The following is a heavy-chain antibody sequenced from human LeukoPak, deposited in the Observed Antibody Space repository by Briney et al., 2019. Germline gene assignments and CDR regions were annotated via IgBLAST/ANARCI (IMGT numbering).Heavy chain of an antibody. Sequence: SETLSLTCTVSGGSIGSCYWTWIRQPAGKGLDWMGRIKDSGNNDYNPSLNSRVTMSVDTSKNQFSLELISVTAAETAVYYCTRGHGWTDYWGQGTLVTVSS. J-gene: IGHJ4*02. CDR2: IKDSGNN. CDR3: TRGHGWTDY. D-gene: IGHD6-19*01. V-gene: IGHV4-4*07. CDR1: GGSIGSCY.